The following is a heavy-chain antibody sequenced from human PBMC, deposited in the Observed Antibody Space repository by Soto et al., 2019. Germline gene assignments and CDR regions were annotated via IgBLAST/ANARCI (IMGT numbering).Heavy chain of an antibody. CDR3: VRSIYSNYYYAMDV. CDR2: IDSSGRII. V-gene: IGHV3-48*03. D-gene: IGHD3-3*02. Sequence: EVQLVESGGGLVQAGGSLRLLCATSGFTFSSYEMNWVRQAPGKGLDWLAQIDSSGRIIYNVASVKGRFTISRDNIKNSLSLQMYSLGAEDTAIYYCVRSIYSNYYYAMDVWGQGTTVTVSS. CDR1: GFTFSSYE. J-gene: IGHJ6*02.